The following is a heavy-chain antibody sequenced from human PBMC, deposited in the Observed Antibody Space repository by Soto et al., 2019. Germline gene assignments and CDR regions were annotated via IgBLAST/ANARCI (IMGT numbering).Heavy chain of an antibody. CDR1: GYTFTGYY. CDR2: INPNSGGT. D-gene: IGHD6-13*01. CDR3: ARDTIAAAGTFHWFDP. Sequence: GASVKVSCKASGYTFTGYYMHWVRQAPGQGLEWMGWINPNSGGTNYAQKFQGWVTMTRDTSISTAYMELSRLRSDDTAVYYRARDTIAAAGTFHWFDPWGQGTLVTVS. J-gene: IGHJ5*02. V-gene: IGHV1-2*04.